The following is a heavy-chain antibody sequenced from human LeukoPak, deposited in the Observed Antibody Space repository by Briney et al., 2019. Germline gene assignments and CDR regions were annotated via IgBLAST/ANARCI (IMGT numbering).Heavy chain of an antibody. V-gene: IGHV1-18*01. J-gene: IGHJ3*02. CDR1: GYTFTSYG. CDR3: ARVVEYYYDSSGYYRPDAFDI. D-gene: IGHD3-22*01. CDR2: ISAYNGNT. Sequence: GASVKVSCKASGYTFTSYGISWVRQAPGQGLEWMGWISAYNGNTNYEQKLQGRVTMTTDTSTSTAYMELRSLRSDDTAVYYCARVVEYYYDSSGYYRPDAFDIWGQGTMVTVSS.